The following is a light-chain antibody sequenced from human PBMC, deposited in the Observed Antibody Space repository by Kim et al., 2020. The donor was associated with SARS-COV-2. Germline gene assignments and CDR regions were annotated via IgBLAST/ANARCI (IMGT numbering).Light chain of an antibody. J-gene: IGLJ1*01. Sequence: GQSVTISCTGASSDVGTYKSVSWYQQPPGTAPKLMIYEVNNRPSGVPDRFSGSKSGNTASLTISGLQAEDEADYYCSSYTSSDTYVFGTGTKVTVL. V-gene: IGLV2-18*02. CDR1: SSDVGTYKS. CDR2: EVN. CDR3: SSYTSSDTYV.